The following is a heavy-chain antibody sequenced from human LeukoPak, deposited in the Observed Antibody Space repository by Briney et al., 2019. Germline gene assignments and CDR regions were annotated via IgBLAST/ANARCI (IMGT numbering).Heavy chain of an antibody. Sequence: SETLSLTCTVSGGSLSSYYWSWIRQPPGKGLEWIGYIYYSGSTNYNPSLKSRVTISVDTSKNQFSLKLSSVTAADTAVYYCARGDGYNGFDYWGQGTLVTVSS. CDR2: IYYSGST. CDR1: GGSLSSYY. D-gene: IGHD5-24*01. J-gene: IGHJ4*02. V-gene: IGHV4-59*01. CDR3: ARGDGYNGFDY.